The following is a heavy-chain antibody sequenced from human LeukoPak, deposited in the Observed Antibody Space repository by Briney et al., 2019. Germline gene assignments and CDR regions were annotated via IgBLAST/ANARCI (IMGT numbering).Heavy chain of an antibody. CDR1: EFTLRNYW. V-gene: IGHV3-7*01. Sequence: GGSLRLSCAASEFTLRNYWMSWVRQAPGMGLEWVATIKEDGSEKYYVDSVKGRFTISRENAKNSLYLQMNSLRAEDTAVYYCARSFYGHDPYYCYMDVWGKGTTVTVSS. D-gene: IGHD2-2*01. J-gene: IGHJ6*03. CDR2: IKEDGSEK. CDR3: ARSFYGHDPYYCYMDV.